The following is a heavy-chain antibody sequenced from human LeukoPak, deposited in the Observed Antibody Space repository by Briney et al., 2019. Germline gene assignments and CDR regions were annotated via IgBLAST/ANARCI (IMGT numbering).Heavy chain of an antibody. J-gene: IGHJ6*02. Sequence: SGGSLRLSCAASGFTFDDYAMHWVRQAPGKGLEWVSGISWNSGSIGYADSVKGRFTISRDNAKNSLYLQMNSLRAEDTALYYCAKFTHYDILTGYYRDGGYYYGMDVWGQGTTVTVSS. CDR2: ISWNSGSI. V-gene: IGHV3-9*01. CDR1: GFTFDDYA. D-gene: IGHD3-9*01. CDR3: AKFTHYDILTGYYRDGGYYYGMDV.